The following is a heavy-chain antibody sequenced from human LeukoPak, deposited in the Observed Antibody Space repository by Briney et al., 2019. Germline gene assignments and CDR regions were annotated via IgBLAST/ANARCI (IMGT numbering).Heavy chain of an antibody. D-gene: IGHD6-19*01. CDR2: IYYSGST. V-gene: IGHV4-59*01. Sequence: PSVTLSLTCTVSGGSISSYYWSWIRQPPGKGLEWIGYIYYSGSTNYNPSLKSRVTISVDTSKNQFSLKLSSVTAADTAVYYCARCTAWYCDYWGQGTRVTVSS. CDR3: ARCTAWYCDY. CDR1: GGSISSYY. J-gene: IGHJ4*02.